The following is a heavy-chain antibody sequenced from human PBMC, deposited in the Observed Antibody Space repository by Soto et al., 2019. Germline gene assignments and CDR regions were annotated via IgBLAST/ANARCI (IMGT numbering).Heavy chain of an antibody. CDR3: SRGFYANTSYPRFDF. CDR2: IRSKAYGETT. Sequence: GGSLRLSCTGSGFTFGDYAVSWFRQAPGKGLECVGFIRSKAYGETTDYAASVKGRFTISRDDSRTIAYLRMNSLKTEDTATYYCSRGFYANTSYPRFDFWGQGTLITVSS. J-gene: IGHJ4*02. CDR1: GFTFGDYA. D-gene: IGHD2-21*01. V-gene: IGHV3-49*03.